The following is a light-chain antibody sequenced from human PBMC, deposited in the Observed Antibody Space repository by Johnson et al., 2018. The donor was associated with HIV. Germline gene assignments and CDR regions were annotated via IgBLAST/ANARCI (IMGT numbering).Light chain of an antibody. CDR3: GTWDSSLSAYV. CDR2: ENN. CDR1: SSNIGNNY. J-gene: IGLJ1*01. V-gene: IGLV1-51*02. Sequence: QAVLTQPPSVSAAPGQKVTISCSGSSSNIGNNYVSWYQQLPGTAPKLLIYENNKRPSGIPDRFSGSKSGTSATLGITGLQTGDEADYYCGTWDSSLSAYVFGTGTKGTLL.